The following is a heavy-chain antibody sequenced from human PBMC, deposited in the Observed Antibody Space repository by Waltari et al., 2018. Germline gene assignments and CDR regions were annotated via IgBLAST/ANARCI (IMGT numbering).Heavy chain of an antibody. J-gene: IGHJ4*02. CDR1: GYSFTSYW. CDR2: SYPGDSDT. D-gene: IGHD1-26*01. Sequence: EVQLVQSGAEVKKPGESLKISCKGSGYSFTSYWIGWVRQMPGKGLEWMGISYPGDSDTRYSPSFQGQVTISADKSIGTAYLQWSSLMASCPAMYDCARGRETHYFDYWGQGTLVTVSS. CDR3: ARGRETHYFDY. V-gene: IGHV5-51*03.